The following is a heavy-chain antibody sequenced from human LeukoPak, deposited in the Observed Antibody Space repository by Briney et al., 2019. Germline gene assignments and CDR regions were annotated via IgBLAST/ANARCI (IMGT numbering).Heavy chain of an antibody. J-gene: IGHJ4*02. Sequence: ASVKVSCKASGGTFSSYAISWVRQAPGQGLEWMGWISAYNGNTNYAQKLQGRVTMTTDTSTSTAYMELRSLRSDDTAVYYCARDTHCSSTSCSHPSDYWGQGTLVTVSS. CDR3: ARDTHCSSTSCSHPSDY. CDR2: ISAYNGNT. D-gene: IGHD2-2*01. V-gene: IGHV1-18*01. CDR1: GGTFSSYA.